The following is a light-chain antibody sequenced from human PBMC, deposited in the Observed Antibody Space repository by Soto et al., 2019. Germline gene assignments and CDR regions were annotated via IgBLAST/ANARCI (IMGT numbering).Light chain of an antibody. V-gene: IGKV1-9*01. CDR3: QQYYSFPPT. CDR1: QGISSY. Sequence: DIQLTQSPSFLSASVGDRVTITCRASQGISSYLAWYQQKPGKAPELLIYAASTLQSGVPSRFSGSGSGTDFTLTISCLQSEDFATYYCQQYYSFPPTFGQGTRLESK. CDR2: AAS. J-gene: IGKJ5*01.